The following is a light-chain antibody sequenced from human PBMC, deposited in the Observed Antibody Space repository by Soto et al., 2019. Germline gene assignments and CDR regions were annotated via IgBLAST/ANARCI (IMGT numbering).Light chain of an antibody. CDR3: SSYAGSNNLV. CDR1: SSDVGGYNY. CDR2: EVS. V-gene: IGLV2-8*01. J-gene: IGLJ2*01. Sequence: QSVLTQPPSASGSPGQSVTISCTGTSSDVGGYNYVSWYQQHPGKAPKLMIYEVSKRPSGVSDRFSGSKSGNTASLTVSGXXXXXXXDYYCSSYAGSNNLVFGGGTKLTVL.